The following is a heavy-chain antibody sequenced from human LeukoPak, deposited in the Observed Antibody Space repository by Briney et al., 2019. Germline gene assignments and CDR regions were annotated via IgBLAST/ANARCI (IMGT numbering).Heavy chain of an antibody. CDR2: INPNSGGT. D-gene: IGHD6-19*01. CDR3: ARAVADGPNFDY. Sequence: ASVKVSCKASGYTFTSYYMHWVRQAPGQGLEWMGWINPNSGGTNYAQKFQGRVTMTRDTSIGTAYMELSRLRSDDTAVYYCARAVADGPNFDYWGQGTLVTVSS. CDR1: GYTFTSYY. V-gene: IGHV1-2*02. J-gene: IGHJ4*02.